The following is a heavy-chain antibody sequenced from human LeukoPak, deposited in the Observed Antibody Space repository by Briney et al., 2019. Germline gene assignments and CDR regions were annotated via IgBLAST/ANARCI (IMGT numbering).Heavy chain of an antibody. CDR3: AKVRQWLVQDDAFDI. V-gene: IGHV3-9*01. J-gene: IGHJ3*02. Sequence: PGGSPRLSCAASGFTFDDYAMHWVRQAPGKGLEWVSGISWNSGSIGYADSVKGRFTISRDNAKNSLYLQMNSLRAEDTALYYCAKVRQWLVQDDAFDIWGQGTMVTVSS. CDR1: GFTFDDYA. D-gene: IGHD6-19*01. CDR2: ISWNSGSI.